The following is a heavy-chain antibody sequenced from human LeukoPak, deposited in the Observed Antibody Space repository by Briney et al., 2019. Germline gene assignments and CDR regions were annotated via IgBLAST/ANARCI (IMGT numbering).Heavy chain of an antibody. Sequence: SETLSLTCAVYGGSFSGYYWSWIRQPPGKGLEWIGEINHSGSTNYNPSLKSRVTISVDTSKNQFSLKLSSVTAADTAVYYCARGEYDFWSGYSPLFDYWGQGTLVTVSS. V-gene: IGHV4-34*01. D-gene: IGHD3-3*01. J-gene: IGHJ4*02. CDR1: GGSFSGYY. CDR2: INHSGST. CDR3: ARGEYDFWSGYSPLFDY.